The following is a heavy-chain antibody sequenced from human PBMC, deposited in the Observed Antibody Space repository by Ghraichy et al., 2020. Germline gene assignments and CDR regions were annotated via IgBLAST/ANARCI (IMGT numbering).Heavy chain of an antibody. J-gene: IGHJ6*02. CDR3: AKETGTTPWRHGMDV. CDR2: ISGSGGST. CDR1: GFTFSSYA. D-gene: IGHD1-7*01. V-gene: IGHV3-23*01. Sequence: LSLTCAASGFTFSSYAMSWVRQAPGKGLEWVSAISGSGGSTYYADSVKGRFTISRDNSKNTLYLQMNSLRAEDTAVYYCAKETGTTPWRHGMDVWGQGTTVTVSS.